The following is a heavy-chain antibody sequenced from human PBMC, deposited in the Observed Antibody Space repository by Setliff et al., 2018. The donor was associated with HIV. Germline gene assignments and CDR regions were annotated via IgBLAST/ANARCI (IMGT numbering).Heavy chain of an antibody. CDR3: ARDRARAGSGYHNCFDY. D-gene: IGHD5-12*01. Sequence: ASVKVSCKASGYTFARYFMHCVRQAPGQGLEWLGMINPSGGSTWYAQKFQGRVTMTGDTSTNTLYMELSSLRSEDTAVYYCARDRARAGSGYHNCFDYWGQGTLVTVSS. CDR1: GYTFARYF. V-gene: IGHV1-46*01. CDR2: INPSGGST. J-gene: IGHJ4*02.